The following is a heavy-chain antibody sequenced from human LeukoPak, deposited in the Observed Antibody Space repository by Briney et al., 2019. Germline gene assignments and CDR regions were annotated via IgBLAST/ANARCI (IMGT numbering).Heavy chain of an antibody. Sequence: GGSLRLSCAAAGFTVSSYAMHWVRQAPGKGMEWEAVISFDGSNKYYAAAVKGRFTITRDNTKNTLYLQMNSLRAEDTAVYYCGRDYYDSSGSYWGQGTLVTVSS. CDR1: GFTVSSYA. CDR3: GRDYYDSSGSY. J-gene: IGHJ4*02. CDR2: ISFDGSNK. V-gene: IGHV3-30-3*01. D-gene: IGHD3-22*01.